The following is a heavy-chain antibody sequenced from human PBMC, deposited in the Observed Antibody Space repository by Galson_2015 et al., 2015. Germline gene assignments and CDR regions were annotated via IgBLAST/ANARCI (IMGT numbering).Heavy chain of an antibody. CDR3: ARVSGVDSAIASGY. V-gene: IGHV3-48*02. CDR1: GFTFRSYG. D-gene: IGHD5-18*01. J-gene: IGHJ4*02. Sequence: LRDTCAASGFTFRSYGMNWVGPAPWRELAGVSDISSSSRNIYYAESVKGRITISRDNAKNSLYLQMNSLRDEDTSVYYCARVSGVDSAIASGYWGQGTLVTVSS. CDR2: ISSSSRNI.